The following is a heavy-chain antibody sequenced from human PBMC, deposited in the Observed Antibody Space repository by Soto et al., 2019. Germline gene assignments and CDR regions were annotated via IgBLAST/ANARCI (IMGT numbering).Heavy chain of an antibody. CDR3: AQDLEQWLAKESY. J-gene: IGHJ4*02. CDR1: GFTFSSYA. V-gene: IGHV3-30-3*01. CDR2: ISYDGSNK. D-gene: IGHD6-19*01. Sequence: QVQLVESGGGVVQPGRSLRLSCAASGFTFSSYAMHWVRHAPGKGLEWVAVISYDGSNKYYADSVKGRFTISRDNSKNTLYLQMNSLRAEDTAVYYCAQDLEQWLAKESYWGQGTLVTVSS.